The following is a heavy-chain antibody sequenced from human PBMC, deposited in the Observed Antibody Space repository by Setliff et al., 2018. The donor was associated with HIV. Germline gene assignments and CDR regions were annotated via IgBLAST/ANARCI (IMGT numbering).Heavy chain of an antibody. D-gene: IGHD6-13*01. CDR2: ISGSGLSA. CDR3: AKDVAASYYFDS. CDR1: GFTFTDYS. Sequence: GSLRLSCATSGFTFTDYSMAWVRQAPGKGLEWVSIISGSGLSAYYADSVKGRFTISRDNSQNTLSLQMNSLRAEDTAIYYCAKDVAASYYFDSWGHGTLVTVSS. J-gene: IGHJ4*01. V-gene: IGHV3-23*01.